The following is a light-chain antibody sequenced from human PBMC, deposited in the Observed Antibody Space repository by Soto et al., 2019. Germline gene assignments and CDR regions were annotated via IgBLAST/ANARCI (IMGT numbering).Light chain of an antibody. J-gene: IGLJ3*02. V-gene: IGLV1-44*01. CDR2: SNN. CDR3: AAWDGSLNGWV. Sequence: QSVLTQPPSASGTPGQRVTIFCSGSNSNIGTNSMNWYQQLPGTAPKLLIHSNNQRPSGVPDRFSGSKSGTSASLAISGLQSEDEADYYCAAWDGSLNGWVFGGGTKLTVL. CDR1: NSNIGTNS.